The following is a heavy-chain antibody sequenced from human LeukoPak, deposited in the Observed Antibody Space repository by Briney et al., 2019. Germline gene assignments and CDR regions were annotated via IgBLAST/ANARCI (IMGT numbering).Heavy chain of an antibody. CDR3: ARSGYGDYALSVAFDI. J-gene: IGHJ3*02. V-gene: IGHV3-48*03. CDR1: GFTFSSYE. CDR2: ISSSGSTI. D-gene: IGHD4-17*01. Sequence: VGPLRLSCAASGFTFSSYEMNWVRQAPGRGLEWVSYISSSGSTIYYADSVKGRFTISRDNAKNSLYLQMNSLRAEDTAVYYCARSGYGDYALSVAFDIWGQGTMVTVSS.